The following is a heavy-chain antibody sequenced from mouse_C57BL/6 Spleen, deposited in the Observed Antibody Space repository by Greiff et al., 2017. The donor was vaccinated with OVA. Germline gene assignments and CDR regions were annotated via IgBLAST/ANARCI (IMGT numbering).Heavy chain of an antibody. D-gene: IGHD2-4*01. CDR3: TRGEGGDYDGAWFAY. CDR1: GYTFTDYE. Sequence: QVQLQQSGAELVRPGASVTLSCKASGYTFTDYEMHWVKQTPVHGLEWIGAIDPETGGTAYNQKFKGKAILTADKSSSTAYMELRSLTSEDSAVYYGTRGEGGDYDGAWFAYWGQGTLVTVSA. V-gene: IGHV1-15*01. CDR2: IDPETGGT. J-gene: IGHJ3*01.